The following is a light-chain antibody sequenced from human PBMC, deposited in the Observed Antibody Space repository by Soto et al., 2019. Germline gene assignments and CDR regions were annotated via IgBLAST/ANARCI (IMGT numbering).Light chain of an antibody. CDR3: QSYDSSLSGWV. J-gene: IGLJ3*02. Sequence: QAVVTQPPSVSGAPGQRVTISCTGSSSNIGAVYDVHWYQQLPGTAPKLLISGNSNRPSGVPDRFSGSKSGTSASLAITGLQAEDEADYYCQSYDSSLSGWVFGGGTKLTVL. CDR1: SSNIGAVYD. CDR2: GNS. V-gene: IGLV1-40*01.